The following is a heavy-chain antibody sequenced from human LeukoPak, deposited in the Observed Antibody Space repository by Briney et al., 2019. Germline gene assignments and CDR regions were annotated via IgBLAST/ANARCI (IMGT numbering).Heavy chain of an antibody. Sequence: ASVKVSCKASGYAFTSYGISWVRQAPGQGLEWMGWISAYNGNTNYAQKLQGRVTMTTDTSTSTAYMELRSLRSDDTAVYYCARDGPHYYDSSAYFDYWGQGTLVTVPS. V-gene: IGHV1-18*01. CDR3: ARDGPHYYDSSAYFDY. D-gene: IGHD3-22*01. CDR1: GYAFTSYG. J-gene: IGHJ4*02. CDR2: ISAYNGNT.